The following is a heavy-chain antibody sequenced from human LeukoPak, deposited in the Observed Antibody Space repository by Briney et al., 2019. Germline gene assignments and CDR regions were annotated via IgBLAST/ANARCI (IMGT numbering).Heavy chain of an antibody. Sequence: ASVKVSCKASGYTFTGYYIHWVRQVPGQGLEWMGRIGPRSGATNYAQKFQGRVTMTRDTSISTAYMELSSLRSDDTAIYYCGGAFTSSDFDYWGQGTLVTVSS. J-gene: IGHJ4*02. V-gene: IGHV1-2*06. CDR1: GYTFTGYY. CDR3: GGAFTSSDFDY. D-gene: IGHD6-6*01. CDR2: IGPRSGAT.